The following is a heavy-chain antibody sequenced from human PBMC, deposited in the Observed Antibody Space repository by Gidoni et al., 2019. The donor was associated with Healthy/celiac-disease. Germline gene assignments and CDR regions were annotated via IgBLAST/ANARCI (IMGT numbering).Heavy chain of an antibody. V-gene: IGHV3-66*02. J-gene: IGHJ3*02. D-gene: IGHD4-17*01. CDR3: ARAHGDYDAFDI. Sequence: EVQLVESGGGLVQPGGSLRLSCAASGFNVSSNYMSWVRQAPGKGLELVSVIYSGGSTYYADSVKGRFTISRDNSKNTLYLQMNSLRAEDTAVYYCARAHGDYDAFDIWGQGTMVTVSS. CDR1: GFNVSSNY. CDR2: IYSGGST.